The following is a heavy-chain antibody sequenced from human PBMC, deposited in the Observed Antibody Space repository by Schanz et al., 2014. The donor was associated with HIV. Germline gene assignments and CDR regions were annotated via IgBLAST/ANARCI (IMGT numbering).Heavy chain of an antibody. CDR2: VKQDGSDK. J-gene: IGHJ4*02. CDR1: GFTLSGFW. Sequence: VRLVQSGGGVVQPGRSLRLSCAASGFTLSGFWMSWVRQAPGKGLEWVANVKQDGSDKYYVESVKGRFTISRDNAKNSLYLQMNSLRAEDTAVYYCARDAARYFDWSYYFDFWGQGTLVTVSS. CDR3: ARDAARYFDWSYYFDF. V-gene: IGHV3-7*01. D-gene: IGHD3-9*01.